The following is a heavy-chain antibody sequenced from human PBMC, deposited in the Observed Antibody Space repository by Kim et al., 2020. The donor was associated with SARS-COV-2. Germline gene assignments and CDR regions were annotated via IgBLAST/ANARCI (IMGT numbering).Heavy chain of an antibody. CDR3: ARRGVVVVTAIQGEDY. CDR1: GGSISSSSYY. Sequence: SETLSHTCTVSGGSISSSSYYWGWIRQPPGKGLEWIGSIYYSGSTYYNPSLKSRVTISVDTSKNQFSLKLSSVTAADTAVYYCARRGVVVVTAIQGEDY. J-gene: IGHJ4*01. V-gene: IGHV4-39*01. CDR2: IYYSGST. D-gene: IGHD2-21*02.